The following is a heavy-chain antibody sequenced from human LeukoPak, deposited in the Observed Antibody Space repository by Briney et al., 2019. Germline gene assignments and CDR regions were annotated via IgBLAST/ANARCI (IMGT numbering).Heavy chain of an antibody. V-gene: IGHV1-69*13. CDR1: GYTFTGYY. CDR2: IIPIFGTA. CDR3: ARDYYGSGSYLGPFNNHYYYYYMDV. Sequence: ASVKVSCKASGYTFTGYYMHWVRQAPGQGLEWMGGIIPIFGTANYAQKFQGRVTITADESTSTAYMELSSLRSEDTAVYYCARDYYGSGSYLGPFNNHYYYYYMDVWGKGTTVTISS. D-gene: IGHD3-10*01. J-gene: IGHJ6*03.